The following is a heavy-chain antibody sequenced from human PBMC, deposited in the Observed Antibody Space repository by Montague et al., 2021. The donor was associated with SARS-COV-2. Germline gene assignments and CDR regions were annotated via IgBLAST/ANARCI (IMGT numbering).Heavy chain of an antibody. V-gene: IGHV3-23*01. J-gene: IGHJ4*02. Sequence: SLRLSCVASGFTFSNFAMSWVRQAPGKGLEWVSAIGGRGGSTYYSDSVKGRFTISRDNSKNRLYLQINSLSAEDTAVFYCANHYSDGSGYPYWGQGTLVTVSS. CDR3: ANHYSDGSGYPY. CDR1: GFTFSNFA. D-gene: IGHD3-22*01. CDR2: IGGRGGST.